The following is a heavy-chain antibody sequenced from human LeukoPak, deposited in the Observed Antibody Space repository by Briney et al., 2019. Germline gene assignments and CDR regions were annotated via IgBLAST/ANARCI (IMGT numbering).Heavy chain of an antibody. J-gene: IGHJ4*02. CDR3: AKRFPTYYYDSSDY. CDR2: ISGSGDRI. CDR1: GFPFSSYA. Sequence: PGGSLRLSCAASGFPFSSYAMTWLRQAPGKGLEWVSVISGSGDRIYYADCEKGRFTISRDNSENTLYLQMNSLRAEDTAVYYCAKRFPTYYYDSSDYWGQGTLVTVSS. V-gene: IGHV3-23*01. D-gene: IGHD3-22*01.